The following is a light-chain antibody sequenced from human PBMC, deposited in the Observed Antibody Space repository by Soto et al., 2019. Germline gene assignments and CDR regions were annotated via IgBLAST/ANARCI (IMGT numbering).Light chain of an antibody. CDR1: QSISTW. Sequence: DIEMTESPSSLSSSVADIFTITCRASQSISTWLAWYQQKPGKAPKSLIYATSNLQSGVPSRFSGSGFGTEFTLTISSLQPEDFATYYCQQYNTYPITFGQGTRLEIK. J-gene: IGKJ5*01. CDR3: QQYNTYPIT. CDR2: ATS. V-gene: IGKV1D-16*01.